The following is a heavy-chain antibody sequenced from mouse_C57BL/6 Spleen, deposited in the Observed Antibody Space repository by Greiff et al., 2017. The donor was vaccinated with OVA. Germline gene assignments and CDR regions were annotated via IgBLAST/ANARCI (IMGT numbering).Heavy chain of an antibody. CDR2: IYPGGGYT. Sequence: VQLQQSGAELVRPGTSVKMSCKASGYTFTNYWIGWAKQRPGHGLEWIGDIYPGGGYTKYNEKFKGKATLTADKSSSTAYMQFSSLTSEDSAIYYCARWTGTGGHFDYWGQGTTLTVSS. D-gene: IGHD4-1*01. J-gene: IGHJ2*01. CDR3: ARWTGTGGHFDY. CDR1: GYTFTNYW. V-gene: IGHV1-63*01.